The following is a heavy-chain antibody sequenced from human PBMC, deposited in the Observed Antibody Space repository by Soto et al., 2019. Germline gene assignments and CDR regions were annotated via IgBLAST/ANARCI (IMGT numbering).Heavy chain of an antibody. CDR1: EFTFSNYG. CDR3: ARDQKIGGNVPDY. V-gene: IGHV3-33*01. J-gene: IGHJ4*02. CDR2: IWSDGSKK. Sequence: QVQLVESGGGVVQPGRSLRLSCAASEFTFSNYGMHWVRQAPGKGLEWVAVIWSDGSKKYYGDSVKGRFTISRDNSKNTLFLQMDSLRAEDTAIYYWARDQKIGGNVPDYWGQGTLVTVSS. D-gene: IGHD2-15*01.